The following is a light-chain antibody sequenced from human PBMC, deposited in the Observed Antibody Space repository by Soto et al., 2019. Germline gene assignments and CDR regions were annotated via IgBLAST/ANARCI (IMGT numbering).Light chain of an antibody. V-gene: IGKV1-12*01. CDR3: MQTLQIPLT. CDR2: AAS. J-gene: IGKJ5*01. CDR1: QDIGDW. Sequence: DIQTTQFPSSVSASVGGRVSITCRASQDIGDWLAWYQQKPGKAPKLLVYAASSLQSGVPSRFSGSGSGTDFTLKISRVEAEDVGLYYCMQTLQIPLTFGQGTRLEIK.